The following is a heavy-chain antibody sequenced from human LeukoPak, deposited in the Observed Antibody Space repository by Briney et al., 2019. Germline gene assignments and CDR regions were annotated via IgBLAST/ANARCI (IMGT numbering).Heavy chain of an antibody. CDR1: GYTFAGYY. CDR3: ARWGYSSDILDY. CDR2: INPNSGGT. Sequence: ASVKVSCKASGYTFAGYYMHWVRQAPGQGLEWMGWINPNSGGTNYAQKFQGRVTTTRDTSISTAYMELSRLRSDDTAVYYCARWGYSSDILDYWGQGTLVTVSS. V-gene: IGHV1-2*02. D-gene: IGHD6-19*01. J-gene: IGHJ4*02.